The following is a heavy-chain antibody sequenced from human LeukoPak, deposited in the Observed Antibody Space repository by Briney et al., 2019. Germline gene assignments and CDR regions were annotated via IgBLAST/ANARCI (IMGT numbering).Heavy chain of an antibody. CDR1: GFTFSSYW. CDR3: AKVWWVRLGELSLFPPDY. D-gene: IGHD3-16*02. Sequence: PGGSLRLTCAASGFTFSSYWMSWVRQAPGKGLEWVAFIRYDGGNKFYVDSVKGRFTISRDNSKNTLYLQMNSLRAEDTAVYYCAKVWWVRLGELSLFPPDYWGQGTLVTVSS. V-gene: IGHV3-30*02. CDR2: IRYDGGNK. J-gene: IGHJ4*02.